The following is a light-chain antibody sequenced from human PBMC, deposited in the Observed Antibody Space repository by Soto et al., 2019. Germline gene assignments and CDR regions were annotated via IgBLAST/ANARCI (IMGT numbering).Light chain of an antibody. CDR3: ATWDDSLNARGV. J-gene: IGLJ3*02. CDR2: NSN. V-gene: IGLV1-44*01. Sequence: QSVLTQTPSASGTPGQTVTISCSGSRSNIGNNAVSWYQQFPGTAPKLLIYNSNQRPAGVPDRFPGSKSGTSASLAISGLQSEDEADYYCATWDDSLNARGVFGGGTKLTVL. CDR1: RSNIGNNA.